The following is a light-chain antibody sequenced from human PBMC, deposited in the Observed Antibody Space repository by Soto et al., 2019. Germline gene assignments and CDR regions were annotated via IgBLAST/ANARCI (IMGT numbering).Light chain of an antibody. CDR3: QQYNSYSGT. CDR2: AAS. CDR1: QRVSSH. V-gene: IGKV3-15*01. Sequence: EIVLTQSPATLSLSPGDRATLSYRASQRVSSHLAWYQQKPGQAPRLLIYAASTRATGIPVRFSGSGSGTEFTLTISSLQPDDFATYYCQQYNSYSGTFGQGTKVDIK. J-gene: IGKJ1*01.